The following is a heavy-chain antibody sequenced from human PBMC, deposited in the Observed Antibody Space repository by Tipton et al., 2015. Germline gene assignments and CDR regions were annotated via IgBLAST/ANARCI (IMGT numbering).Heavy chain of an antibody. CDR2: IQYSGST. D-gene: IGHD4-23*01. J-gene: IGHJ4*02. V-gene: IGHV4-59*08. Sequence: TLSLTCSVSSDSISKYYWSWIRQPPGKELEWIGYIQYSGSTNYNPSLKSRVTISVDTSKTQFSLRVRSVTAADTAVYYCARARGRHGGLFDSWGQGTLVTVSS. CDR1: SDSISKYY. CDR3: ARARGRHGGLFDS.